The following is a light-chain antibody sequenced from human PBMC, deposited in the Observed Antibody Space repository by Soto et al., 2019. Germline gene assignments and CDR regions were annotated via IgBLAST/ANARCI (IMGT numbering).Light chain of an antibody. J-gene: IGLJ2*01. V-gene: IGLV1-44*01. CDR3: AVWDDSLNAVI. CDR1: TSNIVSNS. Sequence: QSVLTQPPSSSGTPGQRVTISCSGSTSNIVSNSVNWYQQLPGTAPKLLIYANNQRPSGVPDRFSGSKSGTSVSLAIGGLQSDDEADYYCAVWDDSLNAVIFGGGTKLTVL. CDR2: ANN.